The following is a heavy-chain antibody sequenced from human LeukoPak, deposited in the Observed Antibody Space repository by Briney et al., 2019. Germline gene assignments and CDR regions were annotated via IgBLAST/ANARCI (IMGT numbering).Heavy chain of an antibody. CDR2: IYYSGST. J-gene: IGHJ6*03. D-gene: IGHD3-3*01. CDR3: ARVAYYDFWSGYYSAYYYYMDV. V-gene: IGHV4-59*11. CDR1: GGSISSHY. Sequence: PETLSLTCTVSGGSISSHYWSWIRQPPGKGLEWIGYIYYSGSTNYNPSLKSRVTISVDTSKNQFPLKLSSVTAADTAVYYCARVAYYDFWSGYYSAYYYYMDVWGKGTTVTVSS.